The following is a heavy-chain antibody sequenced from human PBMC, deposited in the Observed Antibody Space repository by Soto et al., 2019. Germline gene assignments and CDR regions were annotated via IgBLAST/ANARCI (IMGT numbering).Heavy chain of an antibody. CDR1: GFTFSDAW. Sequence: PGGSLRLSCAASGFTFSDAWINWVRQAPGKGLEWVGRIKSKIDGGTTDFAAPVKGRFAISRDDSRDMVYMEMYSLKTDDTAVYYCPKDSLFTGQLVRMDNWGHGTLVTVSS. CDR2: IKSKIDGGTT. CDR3: PKDSLFTGQLVRMDN. J-gene: IGHJ4*01. D-gene: IGHD3-9*01. V-gene: IGHV3-15*07.